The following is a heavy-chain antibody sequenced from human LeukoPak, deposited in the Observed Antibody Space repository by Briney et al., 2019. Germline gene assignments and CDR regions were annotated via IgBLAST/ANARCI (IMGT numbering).Heavy chain of an antibody. CDR2: TRNKANSYTT. V-gene: IGHV3-72*01. CDR3: SRALYYDRSTYCNDY. D-gene: IGHD3-22*01. J-gene: IGHJ4*02. Sequence: GGSLTLSCAASGFTLSDYYMDWVRQAPGKGLEGLGRTRNKANSYTTEYAASVKGRVTISRDASKSSLYLQMHSLKAEDTAMYYCSRALYYDRSTYCNDYWGQGTLVTVSS. CDR1: GFTLSDYY.